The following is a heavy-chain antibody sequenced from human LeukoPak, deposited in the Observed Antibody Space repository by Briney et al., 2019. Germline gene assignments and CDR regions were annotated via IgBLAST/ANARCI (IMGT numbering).Heavy chain of an antibody. Sequence: SETLSLPCTVSGASISSSTYYWAWIRQPQGKGLEWIGSIYCSGSTYYSPSLKSRVTISVDTSKNQFTLKLSSVTAADTAVYYSVRYCSSVSCYNYYGMDVWGQGTTVTVSS. D-gene: IGHD2-2*02. CDR2: IYCSGST. V-gene: IGHV4-39*01. CDR1: GASISSSTYY. CDR3: VRYCSSVSCYNYYGMDV. J-gene: IGHJ6*02.